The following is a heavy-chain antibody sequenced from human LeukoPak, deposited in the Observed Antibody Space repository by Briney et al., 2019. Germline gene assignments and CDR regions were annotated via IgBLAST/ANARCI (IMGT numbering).Heavy chain of an antibody. CDR2: IYDSGST. D-gene: IGHD2/OR15-2a*01. V-gene: IGHV4-59*01. J-gene: IGHJ6*03. Sequence: SETLSLTCTVSGGSISSNLWNWIRQPPGKELEWIGYIYDSGSTNYNPSLKSRVTILVDTSKNQFSLKLTSVTAADTAVYYCATSLSNYYNYYMDVWGKGTTVTVSS. CDR1: GGSISSNL. CDR3: ATSLSNYYNYYMDV.